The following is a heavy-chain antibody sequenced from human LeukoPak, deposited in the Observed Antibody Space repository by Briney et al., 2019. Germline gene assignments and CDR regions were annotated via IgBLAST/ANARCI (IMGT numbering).Heavy chain of an antibody. CDR1: GFTFSWYG. J-gene: IGHJ6*02. V-gene: IGHV3-30*03. Sequence: GGSLRLSCAASGFTFSWYGMHWVRQAPGKGLEWVAVISYDGSNKYYADSVKGRFTISRDNAKNSLYLQMNSLRAEDTAVYYCARDRLWFGESYYYYDGMDVWGQGTTVTVSS. D-gene: IGHD3-10*01. CDR2: ISYDGSNK. CDR3: ARDRLWFGESYYYYDGMDV.